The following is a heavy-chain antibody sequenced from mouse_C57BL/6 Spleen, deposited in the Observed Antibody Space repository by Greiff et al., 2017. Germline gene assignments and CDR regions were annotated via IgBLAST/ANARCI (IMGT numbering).Heavy chain of an antibody. Sequence: QVQLQQSGAELVKPGASVKLSCKASGYTFTSYWMHWVKQRPGQGLEWIGMIHPNSGSTNYNEKFKSQATLTVDKSSSTAYMQLSSLTSEDSAVDYCARGITAVVAPFAYWGQGTLVTVSA. CDR3: ARGITAVVAPFAY. D-gene: IGHD1-1*01. J-gene: IGHJ3*01. CDR2: IHPNSGST. V-gene: IGHV1-64*01. CDR1: GYTFTSYW.